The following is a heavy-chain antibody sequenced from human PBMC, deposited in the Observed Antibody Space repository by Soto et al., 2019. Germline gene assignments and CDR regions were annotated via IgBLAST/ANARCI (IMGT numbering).Heavy chain of an antibody. CDR2: ILVGGST. J-gene: IGHJ3*02. Sequence: GGSLRLSCAVSGFICSSYDMSWVRQAPGKGLEWVSTILVGGSTHYEDSVKGRFTISRDTSKNTVYLQMNSLTAGDTAMYYCAKATATGGGAFEICGQGTMVTVSS. D-gene: IGHD2-8*02. CDR3: AKATATGGGAFEI. V-gene: IGHV3-23*01. CDR1: GFICSSYD.